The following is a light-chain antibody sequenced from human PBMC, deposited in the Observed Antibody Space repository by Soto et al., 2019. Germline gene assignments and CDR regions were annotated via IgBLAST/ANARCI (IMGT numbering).Light chain of an antibody. Sequence: EIVLTQSPATLSLSPGESATLSCRASQSISSYLAWYQQKPGQAPRLLVYDASNRATAIPARFSGSGSGTDFTLTISSLAPEDFAVYFCQQRGNWPPTFGGGTKVEIK. CDR1: QSISSY. CDR2: DAS. CDR3: QQRGNWPPT. J-gene: IGKJ4*01. V-gene: IGKV3-11*01.